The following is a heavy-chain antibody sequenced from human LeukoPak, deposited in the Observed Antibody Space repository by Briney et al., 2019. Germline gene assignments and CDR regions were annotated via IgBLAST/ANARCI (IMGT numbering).Heavy chain of an antibody. CDR2: ISYDGNNK. J-gene: IGHJ6*03. CDR1: GFTFSRNV. Sequence: GSSLRLSCAASGFTFSRNVMHWVRQAPGKGLEWVALISYDGNNKFYADSVKGRFTISRDNSRNTLYLQMNSLRGEDAAVYSCARGGIPTGPYYYFYYMDVWGKGTADTVSS. V-gene: IGHV3-30*01. CDR3: ARGGIPTGPYYYFYYMDV. D-gene: IGHD3-10*01.